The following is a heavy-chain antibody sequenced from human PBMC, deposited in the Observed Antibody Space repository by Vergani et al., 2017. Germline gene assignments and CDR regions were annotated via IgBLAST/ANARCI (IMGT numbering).Heavy chain of an antibody. CDR1: GGSFSGYY. CDR3: ARGGPPGWYFDL. V-gene: IGHV4-34*01. Sequence: QVQLQQWGAGLLKPSETLSLTCAVYGGSFSGYYWSWIRQPPGKGLEWIGEINHRGSTNYNPCLKSRVTISVDTSKNQFSLKLSSVTAADTAVYYCARGGPPGWYFDLWGRGTLVTVSS. CDR2: INHRGST. J-gene: IGHJ2*01.